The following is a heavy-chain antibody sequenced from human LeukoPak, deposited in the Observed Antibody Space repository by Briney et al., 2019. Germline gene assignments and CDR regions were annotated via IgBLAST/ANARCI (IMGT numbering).Heavy chain of an antibody. CDR2: IRYDGGNK. D-gene: IGHD4-17*01. CDR1: RFTFSSCG. V-gene: IGHV3-30*02. CDR3: AKEIWPTVTIPGRTYFDY. J-gene: IGHJ4*02. Sequence: GGSLRLSCAASRFTFSSCGMHWVRQAPGKGLGWVAFIRYDGGNKNYADSVKGRFTISRDNSKNTLYLQMNSLRAEDTAVYYCAKEIWPTVTIPGRTYFDYWGQGALVTVSS.